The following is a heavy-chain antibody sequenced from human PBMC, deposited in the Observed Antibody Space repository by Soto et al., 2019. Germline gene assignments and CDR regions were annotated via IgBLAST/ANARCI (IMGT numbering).Heavy chain of an antibody. CDR3: ARGGGVGVAGSAAFDM. CDR1: GYPVTAYY. D-gene: IGHD3-3*01. CDR2: INPATGAA. J-gene: IGHJ3*02. V-gene: IGHV1-2*02. Sequence: QLHLVQSGAVVKKPGASVTVSCSASGYPVTAYYMHWVRQAPGRGLEWMGGINPATGAAKYTQTFQGRVTMTRDTSTSTVFRELGGLTSEDPAVFYCARGGGVGVAGSAAFDMWGQGTLVTVSS.